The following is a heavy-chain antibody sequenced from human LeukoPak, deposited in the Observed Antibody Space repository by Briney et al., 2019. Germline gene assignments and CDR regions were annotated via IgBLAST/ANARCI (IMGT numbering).Heavy chain of an antibody. CDR3: ARNGVREWELLPVVPYFDY. V-gene: IGHV1-18*03. D-gene: IGHD1-26*01. CDR2: ISAYNGNT. CDR1: GYTFTSYG. J-gene: IGHJ4*02. Sequence: ASVKVSCKASGYTFTSYGISWVRQAPGQGLEWMGWISAYNGNTNYAQKLQGRVTMTTDTSTSTAYMELRSLRSDDMAVYHCARNGVREWELLPVVPYFDYWGQGTLVTVSS.